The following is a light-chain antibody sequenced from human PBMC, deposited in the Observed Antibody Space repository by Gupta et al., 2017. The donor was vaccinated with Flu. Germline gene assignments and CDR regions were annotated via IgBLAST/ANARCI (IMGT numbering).Light chain of an antibody. V-gene: IGLV2-23*02. CDR1: SSDVGSYNL. J-gene: IGLJ2*01. CDR2: EVS. CDR3: CSYAGSVV. Sequence: QSALTQPASVSGSPGQSITTSCTGTSSDVGSYNLVSWYQQHPGKAPKLMIYEVSKRPSGVSNRFSASKSGNTASLTISGLQAEDEADYYCCSYAGSVVFGGGTKLTVL.